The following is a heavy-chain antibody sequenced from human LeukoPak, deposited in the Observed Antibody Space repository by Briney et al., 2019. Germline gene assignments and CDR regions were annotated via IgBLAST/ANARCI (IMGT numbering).Heavy chain of an antibody. V-gene: IGHV4-59*12. CDR1: GGSISSYY. Sequence: SETLSLTCTVSGGSISSYYWSWIRQPPGKGLEWIGYIYYSGSTNYNPSLKSRVTISVDTSKNQFSLKLSSVTAADTAVYYCARRSGYFVLLYYFDYWGQGTLVTVSS. J-gene: IGHJ4*02. CDR3: ARRSGYFVLLYYFDY. D-gene: IGHD3-22*01. CDR2: IYYSGST.